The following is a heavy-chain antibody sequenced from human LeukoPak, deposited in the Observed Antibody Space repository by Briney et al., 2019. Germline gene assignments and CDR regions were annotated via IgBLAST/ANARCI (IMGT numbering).Heavy chain of an antibody. Sequence: GRSLRLSCTASGFTFGDYGMSWVRQAPGEGLEWVGFIRSKPYGGTTEYAASVKGRFPISRDDSESIAYLQMNSLKTEDTAVYYCTRGDYYDSSGYYLLFDYWGQGTLVTVSS. D-gene: IGHD3-22*01. CDR3: TRGDYYDSSGYYLLFDY. CDR2: IRSKPYGGTT. V-gene: IGHV3-49*04. CDR1: GFTFGDYG. J-gene: IGHJ4*02.